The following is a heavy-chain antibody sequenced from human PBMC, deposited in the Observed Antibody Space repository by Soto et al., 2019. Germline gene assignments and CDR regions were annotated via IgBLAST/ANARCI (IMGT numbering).Heavy chain of an antibody. CDR1: GGSISSYY. V-gene: IGHV4-59*01. CDR3: ARGCPKDYGSGSYYQYYFDY. J-gene: IGHJ4*02. CDR2: IYYSGST. D-gene: IGHD3-10*01. Sequence: SETLSLTCTVSGGSISSYYWSWIRQPPGKGLEWIGYIYYSGSTNYNPSLKSRVTISVDTSKNQFSLKLSSVTAADTAVYYCARGCPKDYGSGSYYQYYFDYWGQGTLVTVSS.